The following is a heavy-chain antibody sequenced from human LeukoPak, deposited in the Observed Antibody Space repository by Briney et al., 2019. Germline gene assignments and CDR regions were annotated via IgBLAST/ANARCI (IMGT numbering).Heavy chain of an antibody. J-gene: IGHJ4*02. CDR2: ISGSGGST. CDR3: AKTPGYTTVTSHDY. D-gene: IGHD4-17*01. V-gene: IGHV3-23*01. Sequence: PPGGSLILSCAASGFTFNSYAMSWVRQAPGKGLEWVSAISGSGGSTYYADSMRGRFTISRDNSKNTLYLQMNSLRAEDTAVYYCAKTPGYTTVTSHDYWGQGTLVTVSS. CDR1: GFTFNSYA.